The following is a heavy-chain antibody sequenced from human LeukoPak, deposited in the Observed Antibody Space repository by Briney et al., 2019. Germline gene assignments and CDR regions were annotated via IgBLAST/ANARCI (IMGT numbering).Heavy chain of an antibody. CDR2: INHSGST. CDR1: GGSFSGYY. CDR3: ARSFLYYYYYMDV. J-gene: IGHJ6*03. D-gene: IGHD2/OR15-2a*01. V-gene: IGHV4-34*01. Sequence: KPSETLSLTCAVYGGSFSGYYWSWIRQPPGKGLEWIGEINHSGSTNYNPSLKSRVTISVDTSKNQFSLKLSSVTAADTAVYYCARSFLYYYYYMDVWGKGTTVTVSS.